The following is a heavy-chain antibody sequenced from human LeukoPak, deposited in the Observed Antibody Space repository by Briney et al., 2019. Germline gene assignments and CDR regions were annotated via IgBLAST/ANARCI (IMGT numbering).Heavy chain of an antibody. CDR2: IYHSGST. D-gene: IGHD3-16*01. V-gene: IGHV4-30-2*01. CDR3: APTDGLTYGRWTRVGTLADFN. CDR1: GASISSGGFY. Sequence: PSETLSLTCTVSGASISSGGFYWNWIRQPPGKGLEWIGYIYHSGSTYYNPSLKSRVTISVDRSKNQFSLKLSSVTAADTAVYYCAPTDGLTYGRWTRVGTLADFNWGQGTLVTISS. J-gene: IGHJ4*02.